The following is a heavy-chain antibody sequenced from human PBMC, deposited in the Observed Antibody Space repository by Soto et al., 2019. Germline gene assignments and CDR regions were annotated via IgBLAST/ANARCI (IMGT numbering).Heavy chain of an antibody. Sequence: QVQLVESGGGVVQPGRSLRLSCAASGFTFSSYGMHWVHQAPGKGLEWVAVIWYDGSNKYYADSVKGRFTISRDNSKNTLYLQMNSLRAEDTAVYHCARVLSQWGAFDIRGQGTMVTVSS. CDR1: GFTFSSYG. CDR3: ARVLSQWGAFDI. D-gene: IGHD6-19*01. CDR2: IWYDGSNK. V-gene: IGHV3-33*01. J-gene: IGHJ3*02.